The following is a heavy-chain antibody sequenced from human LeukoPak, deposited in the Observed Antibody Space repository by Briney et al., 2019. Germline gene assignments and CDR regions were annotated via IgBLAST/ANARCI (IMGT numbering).Heavy chain of an antibody. CDR3: ARGPRGSSPYY. D-gene: IGHD6-6*01. Sequence: GGSLRLSCASSGFAFGSYAMSWVRQAPGKGLEWVSAISGSGGSTYYADSVKGRFTISRDNSKNTLYLQMNSLRAEDTAVYYCARGPRGSSPYYWGQGTLVTVSS. J-gene: IGHJ4*02. CDR1: GFAFGSYA. CDR2: ISGSGGST. V-gene: IGHV3-23*01.